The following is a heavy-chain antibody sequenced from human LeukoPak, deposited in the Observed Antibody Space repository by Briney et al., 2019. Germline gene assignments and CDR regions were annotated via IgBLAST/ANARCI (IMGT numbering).Heavy chain of an antibody. J-gene: IGHJ4*02. V-gene: IGHV4-39*07. Sequence: ASETLSLTCTVSGGSIGSSSYYWGWIRQPPGKGLEWIGSIYYSGNTYYNPSLKSRVTISVDTSKNQFSLKLSSVTAADTAVYYCARSDGGVVGDIFWEVGYYFDYWDQGTLVTVSS. CDR3: ARSDGGVVGDIFWEVGYYFDY. CDR1: GGSIGSSSYY. CDR2: IYYSGNT. D-gene: IGHD3-9*01.